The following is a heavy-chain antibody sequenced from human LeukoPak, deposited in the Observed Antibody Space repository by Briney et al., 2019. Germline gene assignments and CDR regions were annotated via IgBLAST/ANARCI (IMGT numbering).Heavy chain of an antibody. CDR3: ARALDRDPYYYDSSGPHGR. J-gene: IGHJ4*02. V-gene: IGHV3-21*01. Sequence: PGGSLRLSCAASGFTLSDYSMDWVRQAPGKGLEWVSSITSSSVYIYYADSVKGRFTISRDNAKNSLYLQMNSLRAEDTAVYYCARALDRDPYYYDSSGPHGRWGQGTLVTVSS. CDR1: GFTLSDYS. CDR2: ITSSSVYI. D-gene: IGHD3-22*01.